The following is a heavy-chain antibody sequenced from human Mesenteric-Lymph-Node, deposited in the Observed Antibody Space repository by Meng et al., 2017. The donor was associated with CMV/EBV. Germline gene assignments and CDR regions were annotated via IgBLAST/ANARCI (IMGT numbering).Heavy chain of an antibody. J-gene: IGHJ4*02. D-gene: IGHD4-17*01. CDR3: ARSYDYGDPFDY. V-gene: IGHV4-31*02. CDR1: GGSISSGGYY. Sequence: TVSGGSISSGGYYWSWIRQHPGKGLEWIGYIYYSGSTYYNPSLKSRVTISVDTSKNQFSLKLSSVTAADTAVYYCARSYDYGDPFDYWGQGTLVTVSS. CDR2: IYYSGST.